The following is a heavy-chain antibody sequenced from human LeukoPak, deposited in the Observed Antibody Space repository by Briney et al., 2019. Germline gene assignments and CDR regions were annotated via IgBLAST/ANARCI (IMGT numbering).Heavy chain of an antibody. CDR3: ARVKDFAYSFFDL. Sequence: SETLSLTCTLSGGSISQYYWSWIRQPPGKGPEWIGYVYRSGNTNYNPSLKSRVTISVDTSKNHFSLNLTSVTAADTAVYYCARVKDFAYSFFDLRGRGTLVTVSS. CDR1: GGSISQYY. CDR2: VYRSGNT. V-gene: IGHV4-59*01. J-gene: IGHJ2*01.